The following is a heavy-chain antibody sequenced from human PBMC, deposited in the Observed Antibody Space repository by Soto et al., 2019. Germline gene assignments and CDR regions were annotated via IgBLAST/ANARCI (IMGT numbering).Heavy chain of an antibody. CDR3: ASGYCSGTSCYIINYFDY. CDR2: ISNNGNTI. D-gene: IGHD2-15*01. CDR1: GFTFSSYE. V-gene: IGHV3-48*03. Sequence: GGSLRLSCAASGFTFSSYEMNWVRQAPGKGLEWVSYISNNGNTIYYADSVKGRFTISRDNAKNSLYLQMNSLRAEDTAVYYCASGYCSGTSCYIINYFDYWGQGALVTVS. J-gene: IGHJ4*02.